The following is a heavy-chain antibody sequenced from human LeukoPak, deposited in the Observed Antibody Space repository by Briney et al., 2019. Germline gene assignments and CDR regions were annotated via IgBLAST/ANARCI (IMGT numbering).Heavy chain of an antibody. CDR1: GGTFSSYA. D-gene: IGHD2-15*01. Sequence: SVKVSCKASGGTFSSYAISWVRQAPGQGLEWMGRIIPIFGIANYAQKFQGRVTITADKSTSTAYMGLSSLRSEDTAVYYCARGGYCSGGSCYHHSTYYWGQGTLVTVSS. V-gene: IGHV1-69*04. CDR2: IIPIFGIA. J-gene: IGHJ4*02. CDR3: ARGGYCSGGSCYHHSTYY.